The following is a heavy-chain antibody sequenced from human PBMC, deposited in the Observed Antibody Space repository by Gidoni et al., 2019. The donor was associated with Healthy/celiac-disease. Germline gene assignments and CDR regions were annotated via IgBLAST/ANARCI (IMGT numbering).Heavy chain of an antibody. Sequence: QLQLQESGSGLVKPSETLSLTRTVPGRPISSSSYYWGWIRQPPGKGLGWIGSIYYSGSTYYNPSLKSRGTIFVDTSKSQFSLKLSSVTAADTAVYYCARHSLLAARPFDYWGQGTLVTVSS. CDR2: IYYSGST. CDR1: GRPISSSSYY. CDR3: ARHSLLAARPFDY. D-gene: IGHD6-6*01. V-gene: IGHV4-39*01. J-gene: IGHJ4*02.